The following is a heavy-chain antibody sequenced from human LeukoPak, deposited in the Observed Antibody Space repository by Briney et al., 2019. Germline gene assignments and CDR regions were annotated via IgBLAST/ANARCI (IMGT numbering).Heavy chain of an antibody. D-gene: IGHD3-10*01. J-gene: IGHJ4*02. CDR1: GFTFNNYW. V-gene: IGHV3-7*01. Sequence: PGGSLRLSCVASGFTFNNYWMSWVRQAPGKGLEWVANIKKDGSEKYYVDSVKGRFTISRDNANNSLYLQMNSLRAEDMAVYYCARDGFDWGQGALVTVSS. CDR3: ARDGFD. CDR2: IKKDGSEK.